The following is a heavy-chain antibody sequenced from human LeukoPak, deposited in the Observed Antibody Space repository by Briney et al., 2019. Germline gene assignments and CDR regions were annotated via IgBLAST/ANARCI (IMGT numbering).Heavy chain of an antibody. J-gene: IGHJ4*02. V-gene: IGHV4-38-2*02. CDR2: IYYRRTT. Sequence: SETLSLTCTVSGYSISSGYDWGWIRQPPGKGLEWIGSIYYRRTTYYNPSLKSRVTISVDTSKNQFSLRLSSMTAADTAVYYCTRITFGVVADWGQGTPVTVSS. CDR1: GYSISSGYD. CDR3: TRITFGVVAD. D-gene: IGHD3-3*01.